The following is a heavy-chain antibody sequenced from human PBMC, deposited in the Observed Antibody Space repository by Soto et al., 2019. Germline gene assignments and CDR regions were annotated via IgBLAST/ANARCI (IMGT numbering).Heavy chain of an antibody. V-gene: IGHV4-39*01. CDR1: GGSISSSSYY. Sequence: QLQLQESGPGLVKPSETRSLTCTVSGGSISSSSYYWGWIRQPPGKGLEWIGSIYYSGSTYYNPSLKSRVPIYVDTSKNQFSLKLSSVTAEDTPVYYCARHAPLYYYYGMDVWGQGTTVTVSS. J-gene: IGHJ6*02. CDR2: IYYSGST. CDR3: ARHAPLYYYYGMDV.